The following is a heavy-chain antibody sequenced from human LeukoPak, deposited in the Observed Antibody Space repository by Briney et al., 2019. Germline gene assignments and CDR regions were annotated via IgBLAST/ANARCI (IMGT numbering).Heavy chain of an antibody. D-gene: IGHD3-10*01. CDR3: AKDRDYGSGSLTFDY. CDR1: GFTFSSYG. V-gene: IGHV3-30*18. J-gene: IGHJ4*02. Sequence: GGSLRLSCAASGFTFSSYGMHWVRHAPGKGLEWVAVISYDGSNKYYADSVKGRFTISRDNSKNTLYLQMNSLRAEDTAVYYCAKDRDYGSGSLTFDYWGQGTLVTVSS. CDR2: ISYDGSNK.